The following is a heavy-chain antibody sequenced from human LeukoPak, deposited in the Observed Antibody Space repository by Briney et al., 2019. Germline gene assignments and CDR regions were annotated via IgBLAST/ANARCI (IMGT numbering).Heavy chain of an antibody. V-gene: IGHV4-31*03. CDR2: IYYSGST. CDR1: GGSISSGGYY. D-gene: IGHD3-10*01. CDR3: ARQSMVRGVINSGMDV. Sequence: SETLSLTCTVSGGSISSGGYYWSWIRQHPGKGLEWIGYIYYSGSTYYNPSLKSRVTISVDTSKNQFSLKLSSVTAADTAVYYCARQSMVRGVINSGMDVWGQGTTVTVSS. J-gene: IGHJ6*02.